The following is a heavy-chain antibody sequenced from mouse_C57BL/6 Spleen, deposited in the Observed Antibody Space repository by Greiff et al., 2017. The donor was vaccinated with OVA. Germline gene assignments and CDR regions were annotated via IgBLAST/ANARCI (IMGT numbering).Heavy chain of an antibody. V-gene: IGHV1-69*01. J-gene: IGHJ3*01. Sequence: QVQLQQPGAELVMPGASVKLSCKASGYTFTSYWMHWVKQRPGQGLEWIGEIDPSDSYTNYNQKFKGKSTLTVDKSASTAYMQLSSLTSEDSAVYYCARYEGAYWGQGTLVTVSA. D-gene: IGHD2-3*01. CDR1: GYTFTSYW. CDR3: ARYEGAY. CDR2: IDPSDSYT.